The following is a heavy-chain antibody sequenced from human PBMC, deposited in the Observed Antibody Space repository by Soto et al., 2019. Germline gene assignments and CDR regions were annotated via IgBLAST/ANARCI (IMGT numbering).Heavy chain of an antibody. V-gene: IGHV4-59*01. J-gene: IGHJ6*03. CDR2: IYYSGST. D-gene: IGHD3-22*01. Sequence: SETLSPTCTVSGGSISSYYWSWIRQPPGKGLEWIGYIYYSGSTNYNPSLKSRVTISVDTSKNQFSLKLSSVTAADTAVYYCASLHNSSPRYYYYYMDVWGKGTTVTVSS. CDR1: GGSISSYY. CDR3: ASLHNSSPRYYYYYMDV.